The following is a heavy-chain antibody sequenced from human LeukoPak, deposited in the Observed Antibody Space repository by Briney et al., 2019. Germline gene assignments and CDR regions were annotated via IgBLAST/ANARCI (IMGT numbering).Heavy chain of an antibody. J-gene: IGHJ6*02. Sequence: ASVKVSCKASGYTFTNYGISWVRQAPGQGLEWMGWISAYNGNTNYAQKLQGRVTMTTDTSTSTAYMELRSLRSDDTAVYYCARDPKDIVVVPAVYYYYGMDVWGQGTTVTVSS. CDR2: ISAYNGNT. D-gene: IGHD2-2*01. CDR3: ARDPKDIVVVPAVYYYYGMDV. V-gene: IGHV1-18*01. CDR1: GYTFTNYG.